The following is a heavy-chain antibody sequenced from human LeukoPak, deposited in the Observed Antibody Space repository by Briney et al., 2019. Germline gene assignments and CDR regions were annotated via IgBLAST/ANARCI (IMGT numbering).Heavy chain of an antibody. D-gene: IGHD1-26*01. CDR2: IQSDGSIK. CDR1: GFTFSTYG. J-gene: IGHJ4*02. CDR3: AREESGRCFGALCY. Sequence: QSGGSLRLSCVASGFTFSTYGMHWDRQAPGKGLEWVSVIQSDGSIKGYGDSVKGRFTVSRDNSKNTVYLQMNSLRAEDTGLYYCAREESGRCFGALCYWGQGTLVTVSS. V-gene: IGHV3-33*01.